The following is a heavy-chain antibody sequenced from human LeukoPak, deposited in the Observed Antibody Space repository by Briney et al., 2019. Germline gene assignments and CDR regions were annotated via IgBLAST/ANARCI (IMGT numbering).Heavy chain of an antibody. V-gene: IGHV4-4*07. CDR2: IYTSGIT. CDR3: ASGGWTDAFDI. CDR1: GGSISSFY. Sequence: SETLSLTCTVSGGSISSFYWSWIRQPAGRGLEWIGRIYTSGITNYNPSLKSRVTMSVDTSKNQFSLKLSSVTAADTAVYYCASGGWTDAFDIWGQGTMVTISS. D-gene: IGHD6-19*01. J-gene: IGHJ3*02.